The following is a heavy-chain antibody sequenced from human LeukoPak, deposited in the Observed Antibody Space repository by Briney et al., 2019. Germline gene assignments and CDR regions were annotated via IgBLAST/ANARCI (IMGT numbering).Heavy chain of an antibody. CDR1: GGSISSYY. D-gene: IGHD1-1*01. CDR2: IYTSGST. CDR3: ARGSSTTVGYH. J-gene: IGHJ5*02. V-gene: IGHV4-4*07. Sequence: TSETLSLTCTVSGGSISSYYWSWIRQPAGKGLEWIGRIYTSGSTNYNPSLKSRVTMSVDTSKNQFSLKLRSVSAAGTAAYYCARGSSTTVGYHWGQGTLVTVSS.